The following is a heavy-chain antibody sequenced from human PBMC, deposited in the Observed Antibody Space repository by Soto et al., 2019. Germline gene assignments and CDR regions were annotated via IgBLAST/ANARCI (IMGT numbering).Heavy chain of an antibody. V-gene: IGHV1-8*01. CDR1: GYTFSSFD. Sequence: GSSVKVSCKASGYTFSSFDIHWVRQATGQGLEWMGWINPNNGHTDSAQKLQGRITMTMDPSISTVYMELSGLTSEDTAMYYCARGRGWRDYWGQGTLVTV. CDR2: INPNNGHT. D-gene: IGHD6-19*01. CDR3: ARGRGWRDY. J-gene: IGHJ4*02.